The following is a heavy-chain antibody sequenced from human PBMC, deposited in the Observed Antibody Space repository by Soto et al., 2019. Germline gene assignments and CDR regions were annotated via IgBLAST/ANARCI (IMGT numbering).Heavy chain of an antibody. V-gene: IGHV4-59*08. J-gene: IGHJ6*02. CDR2: IYYSGST. Sequence: QVQLQESGPGLVKPSETLSLTCTVSGGFINSYYWSWIRQPPGKGLEWIGYIYYSGSTNYNPSLKSRVPMSLDTSKNQFSLKLSSVTAADTAVYYCARHTKPGGYYFGMDVWGQGTTVTVSS. CDR3: ARHTKPGGYYFGMDV. CDR1: GGFINSYY. D-gene: IGHD2-8*01.